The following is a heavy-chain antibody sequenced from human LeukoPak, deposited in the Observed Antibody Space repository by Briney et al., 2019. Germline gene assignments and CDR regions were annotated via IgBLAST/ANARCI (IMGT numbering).Heavy chain of an antibody. CDR2: INTAADT. CDR1: GLAFSNYD. V-gene: IGHV3-13*04. Sequence: PGGSLRLSCAASGLAFSNYDMLWVRQATGKGLEWVSAINTAADTYYPDSVKGRFTISRENAKSSLYLQMNSLRVGDTAVYYCARAPPGTGWLIDHWGQGTLVAVSS. CDR3: ARAPPGTGWLIDH. J-gene: IGHJ4*02. D-gene: IGHD6-19*01.